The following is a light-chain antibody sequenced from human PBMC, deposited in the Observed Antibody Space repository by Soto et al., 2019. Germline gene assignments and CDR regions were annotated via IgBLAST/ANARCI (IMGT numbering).Light chain of an antibody. CDR1: QSVSSSY. J-gene: IGKJ1*01. Sequence: EIVLTQSPGTLSLSPGERATLSCRASQSVSSSYLAWYQQKPGQAPRLLIYGASSRATGIPDRFSGGGSGTDFTLTISRLEPEDFGVYYCQQYGSSPKTFGQGTKVDIK. V-gene: IGKV3-20*01. CDR3: QQYGSSPKT. CDR2: GAS.